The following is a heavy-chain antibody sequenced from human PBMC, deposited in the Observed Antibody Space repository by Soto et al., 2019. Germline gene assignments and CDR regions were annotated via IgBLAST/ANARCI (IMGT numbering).Heavy chain of an antibody. Sequence: SETLSLTCTVSGGSISSGDYSWSWVRQSPGKGLEWIGHIYNSGITYYNPSLKSRMTINPDTSKNQFSLQLNSVTPEDTAVYFCARGLTSARDSGGDYFYFYGMDVWDQGTTVTVSS. D-gene: IGHD3-10*01. J-gene: IGHJ6*02. CDR3: ARGLTSARDSGGDYFYFYGMDV. CDR1: GGSISSGDYS. V-gene: IGHV4-30-4*01. CDR2: IYNSGIT.